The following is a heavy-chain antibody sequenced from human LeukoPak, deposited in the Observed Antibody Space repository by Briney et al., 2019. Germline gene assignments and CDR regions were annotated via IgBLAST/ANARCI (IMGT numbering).Heavy chain of an antibody. J-gene: IGHJ4*02. CDR2: ISYDGSNK. CDR3: ATAPGIAAAASYYFDY. Sequence: GGSLRLSCAASGFTFSTYAMHWVRQAPGKGLEWVTVISYDGSNKYYADSVKGRFTIPRDNSKNTLYLQMNSLRAEDTAVYYCATAPGIAAAASYYFDYWGQGTLVTVSS. D-gene: IGHD6-13*01. V-gene: IGHV3-30*04. CDR1: GFTFSTYA.